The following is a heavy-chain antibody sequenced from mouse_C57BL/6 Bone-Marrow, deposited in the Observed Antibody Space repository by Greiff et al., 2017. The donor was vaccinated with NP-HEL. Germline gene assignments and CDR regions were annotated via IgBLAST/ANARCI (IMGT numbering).Heavy chain of an antibody. D-gene: IGHD1-1*01. Sequence: EVKLQESGPGLVKPSQSLSLTCSVTGYSIISGYYWNWIRQFPGNKLEWMAYISYDGSTNYNPSLKNRISITMDISKNQFFLKLTSVTTEDTATYYCAREGGYYGSPFAYWGQGTLVTVSA. J-gene: IGHJ3*01. V-gene: IGHV3-6*01. CDR3: AREGGYYGSPFAY. CDR1: GYSIISGYY. CDR2: ISYDGST.